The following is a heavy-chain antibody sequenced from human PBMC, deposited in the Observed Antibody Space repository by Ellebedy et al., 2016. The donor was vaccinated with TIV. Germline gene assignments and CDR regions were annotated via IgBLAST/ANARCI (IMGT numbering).Heavy chain of an antibody. CDR1: GYTFTGYY. CDR2: INPNSGST. V-gene: IGHV1-2*04. Sequence: AASVTVSCKASGYTFTGYYMHWARQPPGQGLGWMGWINPNSGSTNYAQKFQGWVTMPRDTSISTAYMELSRLRSDDTAVYYCARGGGRSASPNFDYWGQGTLVTVSS. D-gene: IGHD6-6*01. CDR3: ARGGGRSASPNFDY. J-gene: IGHJ4*02.